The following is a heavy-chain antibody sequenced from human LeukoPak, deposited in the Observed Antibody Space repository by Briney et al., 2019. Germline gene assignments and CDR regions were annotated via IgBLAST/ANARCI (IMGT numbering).Heavy chain of an antibody. CDR3: ARLLWFGELRLFDP. Sequence: SETLSLTCAVSGGSIRSYYWSWIRQPPGKGLEWIGYMYYTGTTNYNPSLKSRVTISVDTSKNQFSLKLSSVTAADTAVYYCARLLWFGELRLFDPWGQGTLVTVSS. J-gene: IGHJ5*02. CDR2: MYYTGTT. D-gene: IGHD3-10*01. CDR1: GGSIRSYY. V-gene: IGHV4-59*12.